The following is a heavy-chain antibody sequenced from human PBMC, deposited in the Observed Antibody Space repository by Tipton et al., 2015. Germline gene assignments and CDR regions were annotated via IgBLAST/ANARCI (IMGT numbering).Heavy chain of an antibody. J-gene: IGHJ4*02. Sequence: TLSLTCAVSGDSISSNSWWSWVRQPPGKGLEWIGEISQSGSSNYIPSLKSRLTISLDKSENQFSLRLSSVTAADTAVYYCAGHDLSGWFPFVYWGKGILVTVSS. CDR3: AGHDLSGWFPFVY. V-gene: IGHV4-4*02. CDR1: GDSISSNSW. CDR2: ISQSGSS. D-gene: IGHD6-19*01.